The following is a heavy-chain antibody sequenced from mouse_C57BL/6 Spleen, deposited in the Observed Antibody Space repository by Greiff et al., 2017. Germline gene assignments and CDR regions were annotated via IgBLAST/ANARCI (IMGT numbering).Heavy chain of an antibody. D-gene: IGHD2-4*01. CDR3: ARKEDDYGVFAY. Sequence: EVQGVESGGGLVKPGGSLKLSCAASGFTFSDYGMHWVRQAPEKGLEWVAYISSGSSTIYYADIVKGRFTISRANAKNTLFLQMTSLRSEDTAMYYCARKEDDYGVFAYWGQGTLVTVSA. CDR1: GFTFSDYG. V-gene: IGHV5-17*01. CDR2: ISSGSSTI. J-gene: IGHJ3*01.